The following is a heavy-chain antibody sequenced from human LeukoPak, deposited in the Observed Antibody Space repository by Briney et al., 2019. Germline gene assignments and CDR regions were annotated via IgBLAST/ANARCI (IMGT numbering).Heavy chain of an antibody. Sequence: GGSLRLSCAASGFTFSSYAMSWVRQAPGKGLEWVSAISGSGGSTYYADSVKGRFTISRDNSKNTLYLQMNSLRAEDTAVYYCAKSRRDGDYGGRCYYYYGMDVWGQGTTVTVSS. CDR1: GFTFSSYA. V-gene: IGHV3-23*01. CDR3: AKSRRDGDYGGRCYYYYGMDV. J-gene: IGHJ6*02. CDR2: ISGSGGST. D-gene: IGHD4-23*01.